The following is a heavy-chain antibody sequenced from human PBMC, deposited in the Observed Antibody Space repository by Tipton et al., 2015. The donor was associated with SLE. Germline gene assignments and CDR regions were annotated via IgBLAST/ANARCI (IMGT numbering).Heavy chain of an antibody. CDR2: ISWDGSDT. Sequence: SLRLSCAASGFTLDDYSMQWVRQAPGKGLEWVSLISWDGSDTFYADSVKGRFTISRDNSKRSLYLQMNSLRSEDTALYYCARDHADYNGGLYYWGQGTLVTVSS. D-gene: IGHD2-8*01. CDR3: ARDHADYNGGLYY. V-gene: IGHV3-43*01. J-gene: IGHJ4*02. CDR1: GFTLDDYS.